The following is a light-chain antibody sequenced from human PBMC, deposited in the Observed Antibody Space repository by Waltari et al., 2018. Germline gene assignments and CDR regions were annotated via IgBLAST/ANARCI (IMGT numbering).Light chain of an antibody. CDR3: QQRRNWPPLT. CDR2: DAS. Sequence: ETVLTQSPATLSLSPGDRATLSCRASEGVSIYLAWYQQKPGQAPRPLIYDASNRATGIPTRFSGSGSGTDFTLTISSLEPEDFALYYCQQRRNWPPLTFGGGTKVE. CDR1: EGVSIY. V-gene: IGKV3-11*01. J-gene: IGKJ4*01.